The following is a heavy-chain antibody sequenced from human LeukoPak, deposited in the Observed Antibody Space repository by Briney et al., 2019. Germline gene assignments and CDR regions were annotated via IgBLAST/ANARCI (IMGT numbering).Heavy chain of an antibody. J-gene: IGHJ4*02. CDR1: GFTFSSYS. D-gene: IGHD7-27*01. V-gene: IGHV3-30*18. Sequence: GGSLRLSCAASGFTFSSYSMNWVRQAPGKGLEWVAVISYDGSNKYYADSVKGRFTISRDNSKNTLYLQMNSLRAEDTAVYYCAKDRPQGGLGYWGQGTLVTVSS. CDR3: AKDRPQGGLGY. CDR2: ISYDGSNK.